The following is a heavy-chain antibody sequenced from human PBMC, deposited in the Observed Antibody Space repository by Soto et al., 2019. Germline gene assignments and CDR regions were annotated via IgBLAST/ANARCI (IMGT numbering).Heavy chain of an antibody. J-gene: IGHJ6*02. V-gene: IGHV5-51*01. CDR2: VYPGDSDT. Sequence: PGESLKISCQASGYTFSKYWIAWVRQMPGKGLEYVGIVYPGDSDTRYSPSFQGQVTISVDTSTSTAYMQWNSLKASDSAMYYCARRLKVDSGSSPYSSAFHVWGRGTTVTVYS. CDR3: ARRLKVDSGSSPYSSAFHV. CDR1: GYTFSKYW. D-gene: IGHD2-15*01.